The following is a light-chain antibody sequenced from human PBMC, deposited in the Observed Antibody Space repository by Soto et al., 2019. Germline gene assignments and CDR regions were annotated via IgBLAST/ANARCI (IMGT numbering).Light chain of an antibody. V-gene: IGKV3-20*01. CDR2: GAS. J-gene: IGKJ5*01. Sequence: ELVMNQSPATLSVYTGARATLSCRASQSVSSNLAWYQQKPGQAPRLLIYGASSRATGIPDRFSGSGAGTDFTLTISRLEPDDFAVYYCQQYGSSPPNTFGQGTRLDIK. CDR1: QSVSSN. CDR3: QQYGSSPPNT.